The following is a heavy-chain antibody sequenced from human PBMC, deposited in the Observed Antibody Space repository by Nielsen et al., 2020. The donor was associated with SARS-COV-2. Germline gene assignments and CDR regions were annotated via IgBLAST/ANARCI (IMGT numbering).Heavy chain of an antibody. CDR3: TTEVGDY. CDR1: GFTFGDYA. V-gene: IGHV3-15*01. CDR2: IKSKTDGGTT. J-gene: IGHJ4*02. D-gene: IGHD1-26*01. Sequence: GESLKISCTASGFTFGDYAMSWVRQAPGKGLEWVGRIKSKTDGGTTDYAAPVKGRFTISRDDSKNTLYLQMNSLKTEDTAVYYCTTEVGDYWGQGTLVTVSS.